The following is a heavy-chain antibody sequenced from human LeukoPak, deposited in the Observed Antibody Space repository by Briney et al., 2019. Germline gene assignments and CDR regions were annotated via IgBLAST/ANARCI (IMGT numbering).Heavy chain of an antibody. CDR1: GFTFSNYW. Sequence: GGSLRLSCAASGFTFSNYWMHWVRQAPGKGLEWVSAISGSGGSTYYADSVKGRFTISRDNSKNTLYLQMNSLRAEDTAVYYCAKDGEYCSSTSCYNWFDPWGQGTLVTVSS. CDR2: ISGSGGST. V-gene: IGHV3-23*01. D-gene: IGHD2-2*01. CDR3: AKDGEYCSSTSCYNWFDP. J-gene: IGHJ5*02.